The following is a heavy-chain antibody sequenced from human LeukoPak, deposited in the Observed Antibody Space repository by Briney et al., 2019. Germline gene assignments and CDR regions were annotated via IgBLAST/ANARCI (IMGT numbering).Heavy chain of an antibody. J-gene: IGHJ3*02. Sequence: ASVKVSCKVSGYTLTELSMHWVRQAPGKGLGWMGGFDPEDGETIYAQKFQGRVTMTEDTSTDTAYMELSSLRSEDTAVYYCATDGPTSSDAFDIWGQGTMVTVSS. CDR2: FDPEDGET. CDR3: ATDGPTSSDAFDI. D-gene: IGHD1-26*01. CDR1: GYTLTELS. V-gene: IGHV1-24*01.